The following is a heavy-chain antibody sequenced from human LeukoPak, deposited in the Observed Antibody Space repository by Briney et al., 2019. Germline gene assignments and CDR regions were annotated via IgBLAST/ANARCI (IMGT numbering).Heavy chain of an antibody. D-gene: IGHD4-23*01. CDR3: ARDYPYLSGNSASLLDY. CDR2: ITFTGST. V-gene: IGHV4-39*02. CDR1: GGSISSSNSY. Sequence: SETLSLTCTVSGGSISSSNSYWGWIRQPPGKGLEWIGTITFTGSTYYNPSLKSRVTISVDTSKKQFSLNLTPVTAADTAVYYCARDYPYLSGNSASLLDYWGQGTLVNVSS. J-gene: IGHJ4*02.